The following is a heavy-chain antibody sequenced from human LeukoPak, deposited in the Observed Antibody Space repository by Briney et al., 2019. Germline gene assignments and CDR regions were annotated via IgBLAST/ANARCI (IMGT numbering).Heavy chain of an antibody. V-gene: IGHV1-8*01. CDR1: GYTFTSYD. CDR2: INPNSGNT. J-gene: IGHJ4*02. CDR3: ARGQTGGYHFDY. D-gene: IGHD5-12*01. Sequence: ASVKVSCKASGYTFTSYDINWVRQATGQGLEWMGWINPNSGNTGYAQKFQGRVTMTRNTSISTAYMELSSLRSEDTAVYYCARGQTGGYHFDYWGQGTLVTVSS.